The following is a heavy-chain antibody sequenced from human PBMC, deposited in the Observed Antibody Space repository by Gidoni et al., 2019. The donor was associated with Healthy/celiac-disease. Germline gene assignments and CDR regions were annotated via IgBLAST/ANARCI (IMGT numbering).Heavy chain of an antibody. V-gene: IGHV3-23*01. CDR1: GITFSSYA. CDR3: AKATYYDFWCGYADY. D-gene: IGHD3-3*01. Sequence: EVQLLESGGGLEQPGRSLRLSCAASGITFSSYAMSWVREAPGKWLELVSAISGSGGSTSYSDSVESLFTISCDNSKYTLYLQMNSLRAEVSSVYYFAKATYYDFWCGYADYWGQGTLVTVSS. J-gene: IGHJ4*02. CDR2: ISGSGGST.